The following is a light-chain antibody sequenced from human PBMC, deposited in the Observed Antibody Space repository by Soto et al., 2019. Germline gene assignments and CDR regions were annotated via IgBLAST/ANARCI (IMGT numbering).Light chain of an antibody. CDR2: DVS. CDR3: QQSYSTLT. V-gene: IGKV1-5*01. CDR1: QSINAW. J-gene: IGKJ3*01. Sequence: DIQMTQSPSTLSASVGDRVTITCRASQSINAWLAWYQQKPGKAPKLLIYDVSTLDSGVPSRFSGSASGTEFTLTISSLQPEDFATYYCQQSYSTLTFGPGTKVDIK.